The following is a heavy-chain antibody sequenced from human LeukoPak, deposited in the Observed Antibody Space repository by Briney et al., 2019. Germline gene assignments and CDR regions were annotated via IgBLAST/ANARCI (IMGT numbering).Heavy chain of an antibody. J-gene: IGHJ4*02. CDR2: ISHTGSTM. Sequence: GGSLRLSCAASGFSFSSYIMNWVREAPGKGLEWVSYISHTGSTMSYADSVKGRFTISRDNARNSLYLQMNSLRAEDTAVYYCARDPPRGDYSSSFAWFDYWGQGTLVTVSS. CDR3: ARDPPRGDYSSSFAWFDY. V-gene: IGHV3-48*04. CDR1: GFSFSSYI. D-gene: IGHD6-13*01.